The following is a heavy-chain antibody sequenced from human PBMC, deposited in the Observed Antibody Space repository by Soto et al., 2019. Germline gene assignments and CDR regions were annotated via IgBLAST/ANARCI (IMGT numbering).Heavy chain of an antibody. CDR3: AREPPLNSGGVGCFDP. D-gene: IGHD7-27*01. Sequence: SETLSLTCTVSCGSISSYDWSWIRQPPGKGLEWIGYIYYSGSTNYNPSLKSRVTISVDTSKNQFSLKLSSVTAADTAVYYCAREPPLNSGGVGCFDPWGKGTLVTVP. CDR2: IYYSGST. CDR1: CGSISSYD. V-gene: IGHV4-59*01. J-gene: IGHJ5*02.